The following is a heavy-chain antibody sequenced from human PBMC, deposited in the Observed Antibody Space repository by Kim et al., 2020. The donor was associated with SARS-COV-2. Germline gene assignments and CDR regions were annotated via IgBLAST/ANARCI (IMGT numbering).Heavy chain of an antibody. Sequence: SETLSLTCTVSGGSISSSSYYWGWIRQPPGKGLEWIGSIYYSGSTYYNPSLKSRVTISVDTSKNQFSLKLSSVTAADTAVYYCARQGSSWGTHWFDPWGQGTLVTVSS. D-gene: IGHD6-13*01. CDR2: IYYSGST. V-gene: IGHV4-39*01. CDR1: GGSISSSSYY. J-gene: IGHJ5*02. CDR3: ARQGSSWGTHWFDP.